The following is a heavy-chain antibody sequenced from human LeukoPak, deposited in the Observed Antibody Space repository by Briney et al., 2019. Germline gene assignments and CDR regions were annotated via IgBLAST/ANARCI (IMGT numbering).Heavy chain of an antibody. J-gene: IGHJ4*02. D-gene: IGHD3-9*01. Sequence: ASVKVSCKASGYTFTGYYMHWVRQAPGQGLEWMGWVNPNSGGTNYAQKFQGRVTMTRDTSISTAYMELSRLRPDDTAVYYCTKSDYDILTGYRYLDYWGQGTLVTVSS. V-gene: IGHV1-2*02. CDR3: TKSDYDILTGYRYLDY. CDR2: VNPNSGGT. CDR1: GYTFTGYY.